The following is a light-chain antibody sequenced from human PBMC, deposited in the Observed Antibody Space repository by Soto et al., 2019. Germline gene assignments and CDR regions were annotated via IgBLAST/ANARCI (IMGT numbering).Light chain of an antibody. CDR3: QSYYTSLRGRV. CDR1: SSNIGAGYD. J-gene: IGLJ3*02. V-gene: IGLV1-40*01. Sequence: QSVLTQPPSVSGAPGQRVTISCTGSSSNIGAGYDVHWYQQLPGTAPKLLIYGNSNRPSGVPDRFSGSKSGTSASLAITGLQAEDEADYYCQSYYTSLRGRVFGRGTKLTVL. CDR2: GNS.